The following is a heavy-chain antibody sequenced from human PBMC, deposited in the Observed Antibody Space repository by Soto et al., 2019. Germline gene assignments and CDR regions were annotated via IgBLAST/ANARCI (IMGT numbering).Heavy chain of an antibody. CDR1: GGTFSSYA. D-gene: IGHD3-3*01. J-gene: IGHJ5*02. CDR2: IIPIFGTA. CDR3: ARESRGYDFWSGYLKNWFDP. Sequence: QMQLVQSRAEVKKPGSSVKVSCKASGGTFSSYAISWVRQAPGQGLEWMGGIIPIFGTANYAQKFQGRVTITADESTSTAYMELSSLRSEDTAVYYCARESRGYDFWSGYLKNWFDPWGQGTLVTVSS. V-gene: IGHV1-69*01.